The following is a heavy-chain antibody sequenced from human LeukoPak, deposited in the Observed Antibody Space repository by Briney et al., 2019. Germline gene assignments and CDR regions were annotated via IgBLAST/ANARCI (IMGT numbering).Heavy chain of an antibody. Sequence: ASVKVSCKASRYTFTGYYMHWVRQAPGQGLEWMGWINPNSGGTNYAQKFQGSVTMTRDTSISTAYMELSRLRSDDTAVYYCARVRYSSSWYREDYFDYWGQGTLVTVSS. CDR3: ARVRYSSSWYREDYFDY. J-gene: IGHJ4*02. CDR2: INPNSGGT. D-gene: IGHD6-13*01. CDR1: RYTFTGYY. V-gene: IGHV1-2*02.